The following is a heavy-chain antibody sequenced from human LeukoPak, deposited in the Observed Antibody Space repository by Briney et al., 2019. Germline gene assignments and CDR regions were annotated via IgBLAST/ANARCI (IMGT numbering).Heavy chain of an antibody. Sequence: ASVKVSCKASGYTFTGYYMQWVRQGPAQGLEWMGWINPNSGGTNYAQKYHGRVTMTRDTSISTAYMELSRLRPDDTAVDYCARDYPYGSGSYYFDPWGQGTLVTVPS. CDR2: INPNSGGT. J-gene: IGHJ5*02. V-gene: IGHV1-2*02. CDR3: ARDYPYGSGSYYFDP. CDR1: GYTFTGYY. D-gene: IGHD3-10*01.